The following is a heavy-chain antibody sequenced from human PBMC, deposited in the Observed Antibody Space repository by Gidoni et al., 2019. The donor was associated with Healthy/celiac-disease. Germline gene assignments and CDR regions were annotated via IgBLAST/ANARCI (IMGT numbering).Heavy chain of an antibody. CDR2: IYTSGST. D-gene: IGHD2-21*01. V-gene: IGHV4-4*07. CDR1: GGPISRYY. J-gene: IGHJ3*02. Sequence: QVQLQESGPGLVKPSETLSLTCTVPGGPISRYYWSCIRPPAGKGLEWIGRIYTSGSTNYNPSLKSRVTIAVDTSKNQFSLKLSSVTAADTAVYYCARDPRRMSVIDAFDTWGQGTMVTVSS. CDR3: ARDPRRMSVIDAFDT.